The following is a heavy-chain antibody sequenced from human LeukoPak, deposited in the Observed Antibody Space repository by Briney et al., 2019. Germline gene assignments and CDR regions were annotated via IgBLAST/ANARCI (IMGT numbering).Heavy chain of an antibody. Sequence: GGSLRLSCAASGFTFSSYWMHWVRQAPGKGLVWVSRVNSDGSATSYADSVKGRFTISRDNSKNTLYLQMNSLRAEDTAVYYCAKVGPTTYSSSPSDPWGQGTLVTVSS. D-gene: IGHD6-6*01. CDR2: VNSDGSAT. J-gene: IGHJ5*02. CDR3: AKVGPTTYSSSPSDP. CDR1: GFTFSSYW. V-gene: IGHV3-74*01.